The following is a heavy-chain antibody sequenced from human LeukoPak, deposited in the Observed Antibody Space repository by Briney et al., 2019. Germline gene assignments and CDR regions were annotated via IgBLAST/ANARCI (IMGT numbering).Heavy chain of an antibody. J-gene: IGHJ3*02. CDR3: ARDRGIWAYYDFWSGYYTFDAFDI. CDR1: GYTFTSYG. V-gene: IGHV1-18*01. D-gene: IGHD3-3*01. CDR2: ISAYNGNT. Sequence: ASVKVSCKASGYTFTSYGISWVRQAPGQGLEWMGWISAYNGNTNYAQKPQGRVTMTTDTSTSTAYMELRSLRSDDTAVYYCARDRGIWAYYDFWSGYYTFDAFDIWGQGTMVTVSS.